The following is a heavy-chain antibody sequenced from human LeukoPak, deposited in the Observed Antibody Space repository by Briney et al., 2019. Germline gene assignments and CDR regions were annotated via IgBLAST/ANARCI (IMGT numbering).Heavy chain of an antibody. CDR1: GFTFSSYG. CDR2: ISYDGSNK. V-gene: IGHV3-30*18. CDR3: AKDSTLGAFDI. J-gene: IGHJ3*02. Sequence: GGSLRISCAASGFTFSSYGMHWVRQAPGKGLEWVAVISYDGSNKYYADSVKGRFTISRDNSKNTLYLQMNSLRAEDTAVYYCAKDSTLGAFDIWGQGTMVTVSS. D-gene: IGHD2/OR15-2a*01.